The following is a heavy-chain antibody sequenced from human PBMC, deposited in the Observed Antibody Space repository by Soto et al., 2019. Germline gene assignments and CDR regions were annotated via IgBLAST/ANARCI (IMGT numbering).Heavy chain of an antibody. V-gene: IGHV1-69*04. D-gene: IGHD3-10*01. CDR1: GDTFSFYS. Sequence: QVQLVQSGAEVKRPGSSVKVSCKASGDTFSFYSINWVRQAPGLGLEWMGRVNPILSMSNYAQRFQGRVTMTADKSTSTVYMELTGLRSEATAMYYCATSYGSGYRAFDYWGQGALVTVSS. CDR2: VNPILSMS. J-gene: IGHJ4*02. CDR3: ATSYGSGYRAFDY.